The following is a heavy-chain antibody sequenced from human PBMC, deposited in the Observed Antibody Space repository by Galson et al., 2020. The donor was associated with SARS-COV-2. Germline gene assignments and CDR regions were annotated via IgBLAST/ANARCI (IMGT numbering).Heavy chain of an antibody. J-gene: IGHJ6*02. D-gene: IGHD2-21*02. CDR3: AAVVVTAIPYYYYGMDV. V-gene: IGHV1-24*01. Sequence: ASVKVSCKVSGYTLTELSMHWVRQAPGKGLEWMGGFGPEDGETIYAQKFQGRVTMTEDTSTDTAYMELSSLRSEDTAVYYCAAVVVTAIPYYYYGMDVWGQGTTVTVSS. CDR2: FGPEDGET. CDR1: GYTLTELS.